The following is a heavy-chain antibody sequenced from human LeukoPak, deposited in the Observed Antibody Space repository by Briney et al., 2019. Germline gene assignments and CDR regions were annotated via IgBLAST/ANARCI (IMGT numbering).Heavy chain of an antibody. CDR3: ARGGTYYDSQTPYYFDY. CDR2: ISGSGGST. J-gene: IGHJ4*02. D-gene: IGHD3-3*01. V-gene: IGHV3-23*01. CDR1: GFTFSSYA. Sequence: GGSLRLSCAASGFTFSSYAMSWVRQAPGKGLEWVSAISGSGGSTYYAHSVQGRFTISRDNSKNTLYLQMRSLRAEDTAVYYCARGGTYYDSQTPYYFDYWGQGTLVAVSS.